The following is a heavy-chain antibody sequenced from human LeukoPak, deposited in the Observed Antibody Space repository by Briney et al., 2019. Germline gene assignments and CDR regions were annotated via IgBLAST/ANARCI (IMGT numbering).Heavy chain of an antibody. CDR3: ARDEGGNWNYENAFDI. V-gene: IGHV1-46*01. Sequence: ASVKVSCKASGYTFTSYYMHWVRQAPGQGLEWMGIINPSGGSTRYAQKFQGRVTTTRDTSTSTVYMELSSLRSEDTAVYYCARDEGGNWNYENAFDIWGQGTMVTVSS. CDR2: INPSGGST. J-gene: IGHJ3*02. CDR1: GYTFTSYY. D-gene: IGHD1-7*01.